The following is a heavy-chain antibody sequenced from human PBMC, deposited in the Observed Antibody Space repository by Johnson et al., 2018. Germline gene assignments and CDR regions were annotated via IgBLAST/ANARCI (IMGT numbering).Heavy chain of an antibody. D-gene: IGHD3-3*01. CDR3: ARDRPDYYHFYYGIDV. J-gene: IGHJ6*02. CDR1: GGSVSSGSHY. V-gene: IGHV4-61*01. Sequence: QVQLQESGPGLVKPSETLSLTCTVSGGSVSSGSHYWSWIRLPPGQGLEWIGYISYSGSTNYNSSLKSRVTISLDTSKNQFSLKLNSVTAADTAVYYCARDRPDYYHFYYGIDVWGQGTTVTVSS. CDR2: ISYSGST.